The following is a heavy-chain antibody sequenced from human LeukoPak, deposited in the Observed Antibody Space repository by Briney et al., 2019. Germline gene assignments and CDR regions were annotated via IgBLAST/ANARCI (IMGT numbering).Heavy chain of an antibody. CDR1: GFTLSSYW. J-gene: IGHJ4*02. Sequence: PGGSLRLSCAASGFTLSSYWMSWVRQAPGRGLEWVANIKQDGTERYYVASVKGRFTISRDNAKNSLYLQMSSLRVEDTAVYYCAKVASYYYGSESYYFFEHWGQGTPVTVSS. D-gene: IGHD3-10*01. CDR3: AKVASYYYGSESYYFFEH. CDR2: IKQDGTER. V-gene: IGHV3-7*01.